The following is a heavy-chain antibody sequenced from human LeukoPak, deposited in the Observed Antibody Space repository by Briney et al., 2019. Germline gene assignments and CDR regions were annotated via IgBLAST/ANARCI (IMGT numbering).Heavy chain of an antibody. Sequence: GASVKVSCKASGYTFIGYYMHWVRRAPGQGVEWMGWINPDSGGTSYAQQFQGRVTMTRDTSISTAYMDLSRLTSDDTGVYYCARRMAESYYDSSGYPSLGYWGQGTLVTVSS. D-gene: IGHD3-22*01. CDR1: GYTFIGYY. V-gene: IGHV1-2*02. CDR2: INPDSGGT. CDR3: ARRMAESYYDSSGYPSLGY. J-gene: IGHJ4*02.